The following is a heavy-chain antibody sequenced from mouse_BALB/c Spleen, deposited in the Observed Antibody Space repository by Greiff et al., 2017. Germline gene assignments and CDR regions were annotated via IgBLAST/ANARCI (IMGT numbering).Heavy chain of an antibody. Sequence: VKLMESGPGLVQPSQSLSITCTVSGFSLTSYGVHWVRQSPGKGLEWLGVIWSGGSTDYNAAFISRLSISKDNSKSQVFFKMNSLQANDTAIYYCARGGYGNLLDYWGQGTTLTVSS. J-gene: IGHJ2*01. V-gene: IGHV2-2*02. CDR1: GFSLTSYG. CDR2: IWSGGST. CDR3: ARGGYGNLLDY. D-gene: IGHD2-10*02.